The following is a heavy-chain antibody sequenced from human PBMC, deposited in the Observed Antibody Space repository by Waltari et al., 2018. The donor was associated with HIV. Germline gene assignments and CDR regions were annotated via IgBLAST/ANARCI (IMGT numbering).Heavy chain of an antibody. Sequence: EVQLVESGGGLVQPGGSLRLSCAASGFTFSSYWMHWVRQAPGKGLVWVSHIKSDGSTTSYADSVKGRFTISRDNAKNTLYLQMNSLRAEDTATYYCARGFRVACSGGTCYSHYWGQGTLVTVSS. D-gene: IGHD2-15*01. CDR1: GFTFSSYW. V-gene: IGHV3-74*01. J-gene: IGHJ4*02. CDR2: IKSDGSTT. CDR3: ARGFRVACSGGTCYSHY.